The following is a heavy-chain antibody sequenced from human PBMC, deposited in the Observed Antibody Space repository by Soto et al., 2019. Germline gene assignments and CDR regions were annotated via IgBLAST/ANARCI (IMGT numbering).Heavy chain of an antibody. V-gene: IGHV4-4*02. D-gene: IGHD1-1*01. J-gene: IGHJ4*02. CDR2: IHHSGST. CDR1: GDSIRSTNW. CDR3: ARGEKQQQRDH. Sequence: QVQLQESGPGLVKPSGTLALTCAVSGDSIRSTNWWSWVRQSPGKGLEWIGEIHHSGSTKYNPSLKSRVIISVDKSKNQFSLMLSSVTAADTAVYYCARGEKQQQRDHWGQGTLVTVSS.